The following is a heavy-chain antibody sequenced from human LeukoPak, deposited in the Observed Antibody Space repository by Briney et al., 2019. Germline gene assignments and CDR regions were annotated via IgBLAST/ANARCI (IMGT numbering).Heavy chain of an antibody. Sequence: PSETLSLTCTVSGGSISSYYWSWIRQPPGKGLEWIGYIYYSGSTNYNPSLKSRVTISVDTSKNQFSLKLSSVTAADTAVYYCARVGATTFWFDPWGQGTLVTVSS. CDR3: ARVGATTFWFDP. V-gene: IGHV4-59*01. J-gene: IGHJ5*02. D-gene: IGHD1-26*01. CDR2: IYYSGST. CDR1: GGSISSYY.